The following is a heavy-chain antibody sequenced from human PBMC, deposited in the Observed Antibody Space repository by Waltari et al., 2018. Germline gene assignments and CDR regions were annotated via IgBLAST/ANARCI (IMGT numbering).Heavy chain of an antibody. CDR2: IIPICGTA. CDR3: AREMVAVNSRSFDY. V-gene: IGHV1-69*01. D-gene: IGHD6-13*01. J-gene: IGHJ4*02. CDR1: GYTFTSYA. Sequence: QVQLVQSGAEVKKPGASVKVSCKASGYTFTSYAISWVRQAPGPGLEWMGGIIPICGTANYGQKCQGRVTITADESTSTAYVELSSLRSEDTAVYYCAREMVAVNSRSFDYWVQGTLVTVSS.